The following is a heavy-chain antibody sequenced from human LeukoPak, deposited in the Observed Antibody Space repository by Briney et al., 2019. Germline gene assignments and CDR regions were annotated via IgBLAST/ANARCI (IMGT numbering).Heavy chain of an antibody. CDR3: AKNAGVYYGSGSYFDY. V-gene: IGHV3-23*01. Sequence: GGSLRLSCAASGFTFSSYAMSWVRQAPGKGLEWVSAISGSGGSTYYADSVEGRFTISRDNSKNTLYLQMNSLRAEDTAVYYCAKNAGVYYGSGSYFDYWGQGTLVTVSS. D-gene: IGHD3-10*01. J-gene: IGHJ4*02. CDR1: GFTFSSYA. CDR2: ISGSGGST.